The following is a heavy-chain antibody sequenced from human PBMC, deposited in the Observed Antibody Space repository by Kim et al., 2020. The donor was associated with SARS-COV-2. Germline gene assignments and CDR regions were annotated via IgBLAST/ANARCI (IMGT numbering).Heavy chain of an antibody. CDR3: ARSGTYCSGGSCYSPDYYYYYGMDV. D-gene: IGHD2-15*01. J-gene: IGHJ6*02. Sequence: ASVKVSCKASGYTFTSYYMHWVRQAPGQGLEWMGIINPSGGSTSYAQKFQGRVTMTRDTSTSTVYMELSSLRSEDTAVYYCARSGTYCSGGSCYSPDYYYYYGMDVWGQGTTVTVSS. CDR1: GYTFTSYY. CDR2: INPSGGST. V-gene: IGHV1-46*01.